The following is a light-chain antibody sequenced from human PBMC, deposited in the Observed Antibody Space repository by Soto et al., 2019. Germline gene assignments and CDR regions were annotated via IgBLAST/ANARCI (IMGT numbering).Light chain of an antibody. V-gene: IGKV3-15*01. CDR1: QSVGSN. J-gene: IGKJ1*01. CDR3: QQYNNWPQT. Sequence: ERVMTQSPATLSVSPGERATLSCRASQSVGSNLAWYQPKPGQAPRLLIYGASTRATGIPARFSGSGSGTEFTLTISSLQSEDFAVYYCQQYNNWPQTFGQGTKVDIK. CDR2: GAS.